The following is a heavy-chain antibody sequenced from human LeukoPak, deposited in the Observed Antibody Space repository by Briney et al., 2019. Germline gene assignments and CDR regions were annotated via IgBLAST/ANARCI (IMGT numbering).Heavy chain of an antibody. D-gene: IGHD3-10*01. J-gene: IGHJ4*02. CDR2: ISGSGGST. CDR3: AKGRMVRGVINY. Sequence: GGSLRLSCAASGFTFSSYAMSWVRQAPGKGLEWVSAISGSGGSTYYADSVKGRLTISRDNSKNTLYLQMNSLRAEDTAAYYCAKGRMVRGVINYWGQGTLVTVSS. V-gene: IGHV3-23*01. CDR1: GFTFSSYA.